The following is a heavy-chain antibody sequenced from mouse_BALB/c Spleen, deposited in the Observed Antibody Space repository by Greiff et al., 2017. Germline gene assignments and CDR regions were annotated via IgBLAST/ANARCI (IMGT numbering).Heavy chain of an antibody. Sequence: DVKLVESGGGLVKPGGSLKLSCAASGFTFSSYAMSWVRQTPEKRLEWVATISSGGSYTYYPDSVKGRFTISRDNAKNTLYLQMSSLRSEDTAMYYCARNGEFITTATTYWYFDVWGAGTTVTVSS. J-gene: IGHJ1*01. CDR2: ISSGGSYT. V-gene: IGHV5-9-3*01. CDR3: ARNGEFITTATTYWYFDV. D-gene: IGHD1-2*01. CDR1: GFTFSSYA.